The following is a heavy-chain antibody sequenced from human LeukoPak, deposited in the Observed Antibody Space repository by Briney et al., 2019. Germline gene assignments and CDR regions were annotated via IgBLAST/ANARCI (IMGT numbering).Heavy chain of an antibody. CDR2: IYPSDSDT. D-gene: IGHD6-13*01. CDR3: ARIYSSSSSWFDP. Sequence: GESLNISCKGSGYTFTTACIGWVRQMPGKGLDWIGIIYPSDSDTRYSPSFQGQLTISADTSISTAYLQWSSLTAPDTAMYYSARIYSSSSSWFDPWGQGTLVTVSS. J-gene: IGHJ5*02. CDR1: GYTFTTAC. V-gene: IGHV5-51*01.